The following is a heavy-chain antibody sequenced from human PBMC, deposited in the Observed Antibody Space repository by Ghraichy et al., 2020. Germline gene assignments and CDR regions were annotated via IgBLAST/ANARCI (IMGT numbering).Heavy chain of an antibody. V-gene: IGHV1-69*04. CDR1: GGTFSSYA. D-gene: IGHD3-3*01. CDR2: IIPILGIA. J-gene: IGHJ4*02. Sequence: SVKVSCKASGGTFSSYAISWVRQAPGQGLEWMGRIIPILGIANYAQKFQGRVTITADKSTSTAYMELSSLRSEDTAVYYCALSGYYFPEFDYWGQGTLVTVSS. CDR3: ALSGYYFPEFDY.